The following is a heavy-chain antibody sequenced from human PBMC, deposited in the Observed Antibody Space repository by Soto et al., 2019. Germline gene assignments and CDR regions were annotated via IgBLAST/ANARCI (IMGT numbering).Heavy chain of an antibody. D-gene: IGHD4-17*01. CDR3: TRDLDYGGNSEDFDI. J-gene: IGHJ3*02. CDR2: IYPGDSRT. V-gene: IGHV5-51*03. CDR1: EFSFTTYW. Sequence: VQLVPSGAEVKKPGESLKISCKGSEFSFTTYWIAWVRQMPGEGLKWMGIIYPGDSRTTYSPSFQGQVTISADKSINTAYLQWSSLKASDTAMYYCTRDLDYGGNSEDFDIWGQGTRVTVSS.